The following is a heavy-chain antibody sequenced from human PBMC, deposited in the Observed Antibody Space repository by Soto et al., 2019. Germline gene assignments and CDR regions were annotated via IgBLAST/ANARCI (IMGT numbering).Heavy chain of an antibody. D-gene: IGHD4-17*01. CDR3: AHTPDYHAPKHYFDF. V-gene: IGHV2-5*02. Sequence: QITLKESGPTLVKPTQTLTLTCSFSGFSLTTDGVGVGWVRQPPGKALEWLALIYWDDDDRYSPSLENRLIITKDTSNNRVFLTKTSMDPVDTATYFSAHTPDYHAPKHYFDFWGLGTLVTVSS. CDR1: GFSLTTDGVG. CDR2: IYWDDDD. J-gene: IGHJ4*02.